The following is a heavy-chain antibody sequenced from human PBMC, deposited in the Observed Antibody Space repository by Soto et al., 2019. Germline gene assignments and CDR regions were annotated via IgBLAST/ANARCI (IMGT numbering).Heavy chain of an antibody. J-gene: IGHJ4*02. CDR2: IYYSGST. CDR1: GASISSGGYY. D-gene: IGHD5-12*01. V-gene: IGHV4-31*03. CDR3: AREGVATTLFDY. Sequence: SETLSLTCTVSGASISSGGYYWTWIRQHPGEGLEWIGYIYYSGSTYYNPSLRSRVTISVDTSKNQFSLNLSSVTAADTAVYYCAREGVATTLFDYWGQGTLVTVSS.